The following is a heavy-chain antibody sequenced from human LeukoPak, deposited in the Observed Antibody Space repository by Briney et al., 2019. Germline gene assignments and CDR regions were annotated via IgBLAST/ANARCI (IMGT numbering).Heavy chain of an antibody. Sequence: SETLSLTCTVSGGSISSSTFYWGWIRQHPGKGLEWVGNIFYTGTTYYNPSLKSRVTMSVDTSQNQFSLKLSSVTATDTAVYYCARTLELSVDTAMVCYYYMDVWGRGTTVTVSS. D-gene: IGHD5-18*01. CDR2: IFYTGTT. CDR3: ARTLELSVDTAMVCYYYMDV. J-gene: IGHJ6*03. CDR1: GGSISSSTFY. V-gene: IGHV4-39*01.